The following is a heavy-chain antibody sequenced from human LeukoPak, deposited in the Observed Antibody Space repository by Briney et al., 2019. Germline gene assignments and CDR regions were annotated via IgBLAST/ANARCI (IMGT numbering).Heavy chain of an antibody. CDR1: GLTFSNAW. J-gene: IGHJ5*02. CDR2: IKSKTDGGTT. V-gene: IGHV3-15*01. CDR3: AKGRGIVAFDP. D-gene: IGHD2-15*01. Sequence: GGSLRLSCLASGLTFSNAWMDWVRQVPGKGLEWVGRIKSKTDGGTTDHAAPVKGRFTISRDDSKNTLYLQMNSLRAEDTAVYYCAKGRGIVAFDPWGQGTLVTVSS.